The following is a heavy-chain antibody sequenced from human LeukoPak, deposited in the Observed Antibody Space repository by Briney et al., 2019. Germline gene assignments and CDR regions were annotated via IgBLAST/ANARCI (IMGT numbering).Heavy chain of an antibody. Sequence: GGSLRLSCAASGFTFSSYSMNWVRQAPGKGLEWVANIKQDGSEKYYVDSVKGRFTISRDNAKNSLYLQMNSLRAEDTAVYYCARDSYYYDSSGYYSGDAFDIWGQGTMVTVSS. CDR3: ARDSYYYDSSGYYSGDAFDI. J-gene: IGHJ3*02. V-gene: IGHV3-7*01. CDR2: IKQDGSEK. D-gene: IGHD3-22*01. CDR1: GFTFSSYS.